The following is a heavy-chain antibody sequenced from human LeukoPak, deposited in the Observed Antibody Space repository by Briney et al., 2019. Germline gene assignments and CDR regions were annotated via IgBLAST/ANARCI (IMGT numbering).Heavy chain of an antibody. CDR1: GFTFSNYW. V-gene: IGHV3-7*01. CDR2: IGEDGTVK. Sequence: GGSLRLSCAASGFTFSNYWMSWVRQAPGEGLEWLANIGEDGTVKNYLDSVKGRFTISRDNAKNSLYLQMNFLRVEDTAVYSCARDGDVGAIKAFDVWGQGTMVTVSS. D-gene: IGHD1-26*01. J-gene: IGHJ3*01. CDR3: ARDGDVGAIKAFDV.